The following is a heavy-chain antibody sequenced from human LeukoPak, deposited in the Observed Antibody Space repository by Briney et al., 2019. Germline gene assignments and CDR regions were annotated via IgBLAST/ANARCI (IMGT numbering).Heavy chain of an antibody. CDR1: GFTFSSYG. D-gene: IGHD3-16*01. CDR3: AKGEGYYYYYMDV. CDR2: IGYDGSNK. V-gene: IGHV3-33*06. Sequence: PGRSLRLSCAASGFTFSSYGMHWVRQAPGKGLEWVSVIGYDGSNKYYADSVKGRFTISRDNSKNTLYLQMNSLRAEDTAVYYCAKGEGYYYYYMDVWGKGTTVTVSS. J-gene: IGHJ6*03.